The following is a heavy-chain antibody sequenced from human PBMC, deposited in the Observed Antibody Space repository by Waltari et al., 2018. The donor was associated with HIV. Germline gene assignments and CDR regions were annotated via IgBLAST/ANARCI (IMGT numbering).Heavy chain of an antibody. D-gene: IGHD3-10*01. V-gene: IGHV1-8*01. CDR2: KNPNSGNT. Sequence: QVQLVQSGAEVKKPGASVKVSCKASGYTFTSYDINWVRQATGQGLEWMGWKNPNSGNTGYPQKFQGRVTRTRNSSISTAYMELSSLRSEDTAVYYCARGRVQVRGAMYYFDYWGQGTLVTVSS. CDR3: ARGRVQVRGAMYYFDY. J-gene: IGHJ4*02. CDR1: GYTFTSYD.